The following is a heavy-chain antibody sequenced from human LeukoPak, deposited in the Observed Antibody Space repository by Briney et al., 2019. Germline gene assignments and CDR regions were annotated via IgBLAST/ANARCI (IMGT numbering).Heavy chain of an antibody. V-gene: IGHV1-2*06. CDR3: ARDPGYSYGYVRVDYYYMDV. J-gene: IGHJ6*03. Sequence: GASVKVSCKASGYTFTGYYMHWVRQAPGQGLEWMGRINPNSGGTNYAQKFQGRATMTRDTSISTAYMELSRLRSDDTAVYYCARDPGYSYGYVRVDYYYMDVWGKGTTVTVSS. CDR1: GYTFTGYY. CDR2: INPNSGGT. D-gene: IGHD5-18*01.